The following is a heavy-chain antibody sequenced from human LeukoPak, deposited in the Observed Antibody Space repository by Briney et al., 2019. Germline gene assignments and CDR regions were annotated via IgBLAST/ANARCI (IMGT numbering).Heavy chain of an antibody. V-gene: IGHV4-34*01. Sequence: SETLSLTCAVYGGSFSGYYWSWIRQPPGKGLEWIGEINHSGSTNYNPSLKSRVTISVDTSKNQFSLKLSSVTAAVTAVYYCARGSRYGDYDYWGQGTLVTVSS. CDR3: ARGSRYGDYDY. J-gene: IGHJ4*02. D-gene: IGHD4-17*01. CDR1: GGSFSGYY. CDR2: INHSGST.